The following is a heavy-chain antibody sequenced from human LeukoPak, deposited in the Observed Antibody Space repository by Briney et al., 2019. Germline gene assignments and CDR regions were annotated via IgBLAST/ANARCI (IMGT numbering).Heavy chain of an antibody. D-gene: IGHD2-2*01. Sequence: GGSLRLSCAASGFTFSSYAMSWVRQAPGKGLEWVSAISGSGGSTYYADSVKGRFTISRDNSKNTLYLQMNSLRAEDTAVYYCAKDPRIVVVPNYFDYWGQGTLVTVSS. CDR3: AKDPRIVVVPNYFDY. V-gene: IGHV3-23*01. J-gene: IGHJ4*02. CDR1: GFTFSSYA. CDR2: ISGSGGST.